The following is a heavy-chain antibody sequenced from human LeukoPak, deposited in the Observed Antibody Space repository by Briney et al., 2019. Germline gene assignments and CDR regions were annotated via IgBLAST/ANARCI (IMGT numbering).Heavy chain of an antibody. CDR1: GFTFSSYG. Sequence: GGSLRLSCAASGFTFSSYGMHWVRQAPGKGLEWVAVIWYDGSNKYYADSVKGRFTISRDNSKNTLYLQMNSLRAEDTAVYYCARDWGYCSSTSCYAMDHYGMDVWGQGTTVTVSS. D-gene: IGHD2-2*01. J-gene: IGHJ6*02. CDR2: IWYDGSNK. V-gene: IGHV3-33*08. CDR3: ARDWGYCSSTSCYAMDHYGMDV.